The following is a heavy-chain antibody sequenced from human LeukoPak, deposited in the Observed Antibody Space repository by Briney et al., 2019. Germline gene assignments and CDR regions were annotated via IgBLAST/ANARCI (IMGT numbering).Heavy chain of an antibody. CDR3: ARQQPSQYFDY. D-gene: IGHD6-13*01. J-gene: IGHJ4*02. CDR1: GGSISSHY. V-gene: IGHV4-59*11. CDR2: IYYSGST. Sequence: SETLSLTCTVSGGSISSHYWSWIRQPPGKGLEWIGYIYYSGSTNYNPSLESRVTISVDTSKNQFSLKLSSVTAADTAVYYCARQQPSQYFDYWGQGTLVTVSS.